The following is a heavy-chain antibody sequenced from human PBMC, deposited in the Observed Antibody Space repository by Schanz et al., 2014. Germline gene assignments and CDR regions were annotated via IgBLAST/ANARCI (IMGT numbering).Heavy chain of an antibody. D-gene: IGHD6-13*01. V-gene: IGHV1-69*09. CDR3: ARDGVDAAAGGNY. CDR1: GGTFSTYP. J-gene: IGHJ4*02. CDR2: IIPSLGLA. Sequence: QVQLVQSGAEMKKPGSSVKVSCKLSGGTFSTYPINWLRQAPGQGLEWMGRIIPSLGLAKYEQKFQDKVTITADTSTTTAYMELSGLRSEDTAVYYCARDGVDAAAGGNYWGQGTLVTVSS.